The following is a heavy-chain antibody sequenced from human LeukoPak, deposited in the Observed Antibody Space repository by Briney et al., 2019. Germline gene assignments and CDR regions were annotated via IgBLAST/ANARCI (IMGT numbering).Heavy chain of an antibody. V-gene: IGHV3-21*01. CDR1: GFTFSSYS. D-gene: IGHD3-22*01. J-gene: IGHJ5*02. CDR3: ASGSSYYYDSSGYPNWFDP. Sequence: GGSLRLSCAASGFTFSSYSMYWVRQAPGKGLEWVSSISSSSSYIYYADSVKGRFTISRDNAKNSLYLQMNSLRAEDTAVYYCASGSSYYYDSSGYPNWFDPWGQGTLVTVSS. CDR2: ISSSSSYI.